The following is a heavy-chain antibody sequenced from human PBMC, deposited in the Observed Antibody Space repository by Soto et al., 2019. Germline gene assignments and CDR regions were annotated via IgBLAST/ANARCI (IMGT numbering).Heavy chain of an antibody. CDR1: GFTFSSYA. Sequence: GGSLRLSCAASGFTFSSYAMHWVRQAPGKGLEWVAVISYDGSNKYYADSVKGRFTISRDNSKNTLYLQMNSLRAEDTAVYYCARDQGYYYDSSGYLDYWGQGTLVTVSS. J-gene: IGHJ4*02. CDR2: ISYDGSNK. D-gene: IGHD3-22*01. CDR3: ARDQGYYYDSSGYLDY. V-gene: IGHV3-30-3*01.